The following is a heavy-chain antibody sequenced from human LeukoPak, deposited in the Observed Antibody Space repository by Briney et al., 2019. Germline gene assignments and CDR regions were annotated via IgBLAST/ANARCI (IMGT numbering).Heavy chain of an antibody. J-gene: IGHJ4*02. V-gene: IGHV3-64D*06. CDR2: IINNGGST. Sequence: GGSLRLPCSTSGFTFSSYSMNSVRQAPGKGLEYVSGIINNGGSTYYADSVKGRFTVSRDNSKNTLFLQMSSLRSEDTAVYYCVNDYCGAGSHLWGQGTLVTVST. CDR1: GFTFSSYS. CDR3: VNDYCGAGSHL. D-gene: IGHD2-21*01.